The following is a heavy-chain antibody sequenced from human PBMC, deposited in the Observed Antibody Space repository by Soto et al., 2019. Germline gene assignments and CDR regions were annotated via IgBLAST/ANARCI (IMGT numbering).Heavy chain of an antibody. J-gene: IGHJ5*02. Sequence: PSETLSLTCTVSGGSISSYYWSWIRQPPGKGLEWIGYIYYSGSTNYNPSLKSRVTISVDTSKSQFSLKLSSVTAADTAVYYCARVYDILTGFIPYWFDPWGQGTLVTVSS. CDR3: ARVYDILTGFIPYWFDP. CDR1: GGSISSYY. CDR2: IYYSGST. D-gene: IGHD3-9*01. V-gene: IGHV4-59*01.